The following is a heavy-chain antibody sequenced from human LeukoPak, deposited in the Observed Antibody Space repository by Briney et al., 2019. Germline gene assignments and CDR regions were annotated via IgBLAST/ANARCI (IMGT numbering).Heavy chain of an antibody. CDR1: GGSISSSSYY. J-gene: IGHJ4*02. V-gene: IGHV4-61*05. Sequence: SETLSLTCTVSGGSISSSSYYWGWIRQPPGKGLEWIGHIYTSGSTNYNPSLKSRVTMSVDTSKNQFSLKLSSVTAADTAVYYCAKDTRVVWGSYRSNYYFEYWGQGTLVTVSS. CDR2: IYTSGST. CDR3: AKDTRVVWGSYRSNYYFEY. D-gene: IGHD3-16*02.